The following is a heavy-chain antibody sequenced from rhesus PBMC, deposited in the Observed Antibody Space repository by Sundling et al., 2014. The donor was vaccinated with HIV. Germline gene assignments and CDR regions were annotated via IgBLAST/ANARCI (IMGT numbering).Heavy chain of an antibody. CDR3: ARGPPDGSYFVL. V-gene: IGHV3-132*01. Sequence: EQLVESGGGLVQPGASLRLSCAASEFTFSSYDMHWVRQAPGKGLEWLSAFTIDGGTFYPDSVKGRFTISRDNAKNSLYLQMNSLRPEDTAVYYCARGPPDGSYFVLLGPREVLVTVSS. J-gene: IGHJ4*01. CDR2: FTIDGGT. D-gene: IGHD4-4*01. CDR1: EFTFSSYD.